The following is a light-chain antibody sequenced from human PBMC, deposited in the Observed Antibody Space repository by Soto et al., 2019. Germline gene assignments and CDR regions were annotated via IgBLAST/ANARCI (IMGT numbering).Light chain of an antibody. Sequence: EIVMTQSPATLSVSPGERATPSCRAGQSVSDNLAWYQQRPGQAPRLLFYGASTRATGVPVRFSASGSGTEFTLTISSLQSEDFAVYYCQQYNHWPRGYTFGQGTKLEIK. CDR1: QSVSDN. CDR2: GAS. CDR3: QQYNHWPRGYT. V-gene: IGKV3-15*01. J-gene: IGKJ2*01.